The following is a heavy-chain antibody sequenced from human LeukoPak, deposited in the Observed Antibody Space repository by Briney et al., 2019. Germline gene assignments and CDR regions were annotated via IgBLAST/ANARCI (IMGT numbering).Heavy chain of an antibody. CDR1: GASVSSSH. D-gene: IGHD2/OR15-2a*01. CDR3: SEGYFEPFDH. CDR2: LSYTGKT. V-gene: IGHV4-59*02. J-gene: IGHJ4*02. Sequence: PSETLSLTCLVSGASVSSSHWNWIRQFPGKGLEWIGCLSYTGKTDYNPSLTGRVTISLGTSKNQASLKLRSVTAADTAVYYCSEGYFEPFDHWGQGILVTVSS.